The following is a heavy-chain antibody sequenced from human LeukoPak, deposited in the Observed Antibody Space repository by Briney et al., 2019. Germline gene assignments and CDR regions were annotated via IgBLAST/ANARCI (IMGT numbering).Heavy chain of an antibody. J-gene: IGHJ4*02. V-gene: IGHV3-23*01. CDR1: GFIFTNFA. CDR2: ITGNTGST. CDR3: ARGIGVDDY. D-gene: IGHD2-15*01. Sequence: GGSLRLSCVASGFIFTNFAVSWVRQAPGKGLEWVSAITGNTGSTNYADSVKGRFTISKDNSRSTLYLHMSSLRAEDTAVYYCARGIGVDDYWGQGTLVTVSS.